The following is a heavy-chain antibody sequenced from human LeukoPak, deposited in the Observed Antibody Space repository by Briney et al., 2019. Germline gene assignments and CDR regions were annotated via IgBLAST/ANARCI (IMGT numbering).Heavy chain of an antibody. D-gene: IGHD2-15*01. CDR2: ISSSSSYI. J-gene: IGHJ6*03. CDR1: GFTFSSYS. V-gene: IGHV3-21*01. CDR3: ARAYCSGGSCYPPYYMDV. Sequence: PGGSLRLSCAASGFTFSSYSMNWVRQAPGKGLEWVSSISSSSSYIYYADSVKGRFTISRDNAKNSLYLQMNSLRAEDTAVYYCARAYCSGGSCYPPYYMDVWGKGTTVTISS.